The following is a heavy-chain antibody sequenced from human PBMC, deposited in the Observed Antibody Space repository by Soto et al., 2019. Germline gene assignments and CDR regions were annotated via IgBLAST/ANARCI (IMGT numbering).Heavy chain of an antibody. J-gene: IGHJ6*02. Sequence: GESLKISCKGSGYSFTSYWNGWVRQMPGKGLEWMGIIYPGDSDTRYSPSFQGQVTISADKSISTAYLQWSSLKASDTAMYYCARRPGRSGFYYGMDVWGQGTSVTVYS. V-gene: IGHV5-51*01. D-gene: IGHD3-22*01. CDR2: IYPGDSDT. CDR3: ARRPGRSGFYYGMDV. CDR1: GYSFTSYW.